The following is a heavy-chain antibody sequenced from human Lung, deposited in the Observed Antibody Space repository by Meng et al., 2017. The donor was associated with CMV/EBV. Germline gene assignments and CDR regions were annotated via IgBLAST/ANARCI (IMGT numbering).Heavy chain of an antibody. Sequence: SETLSLXCTVSGGSISSSSYYWGWIRQPPGKGLEWIGSIYYSGSTYYNPSLKSRVTISVDTSKNQFSLKLSSVTAADTAVYYCARDATIFGVVDPYYYGMDVWVQXTPVTVS. J-gene: IGHJ6*02. CDR2: IYYSGST. CDR1: GGSISSSSYY. V-gene: IGHV4-39*02. D-gene: IGHD3-3*01. CDR3: ARDATIFGVVDPYYYGMDV.